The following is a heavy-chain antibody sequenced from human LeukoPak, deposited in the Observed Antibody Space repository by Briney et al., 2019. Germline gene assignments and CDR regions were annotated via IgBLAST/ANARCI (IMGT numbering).Heavy chain of an antibody. J-gene: IGHJ4*02. CDR1: GGTISSHA. CDR2: IIPIFGAA. D-gene: IGHD1-7*01. CDR3: ARGAGTSPIYY. Sequence: ASVKVSCKASGGTISSHAISWVRQAPGQGLEWMVGIIPIFGAAKYAQKFQGRVTITTDESTSTAYMELSSLTTEDTAVYYCARGAGTSPIYYWGQGTLVTVSS. V-gene: IGHV1-69*05.